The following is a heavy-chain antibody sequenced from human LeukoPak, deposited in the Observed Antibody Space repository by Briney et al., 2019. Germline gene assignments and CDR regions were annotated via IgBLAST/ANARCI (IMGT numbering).Heavy chain of an antibody. CDR1: GFTVSGKY. J-gene: IGHJ4*02. D-gene: IGHD6-13*01. CDR2: LYSGGST. V-gene: IGHV3-53*01. CDR3: AKGAQQLVYWVDY. Sequence: GGSLRLSCAASGFTVSGKYMSWVRQAPGKGLEWVSILYSGGSTYYADSVKGRFTISRDNSKNTLYLQMNSLRAEDTAVYYCAKGAQQLVYWVDYWGQGTLVTVSS.